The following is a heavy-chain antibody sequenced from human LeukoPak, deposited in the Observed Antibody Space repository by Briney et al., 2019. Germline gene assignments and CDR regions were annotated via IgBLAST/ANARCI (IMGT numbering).Heavy chain of an antibody. V-gene: IGHV3-23*01. CDR3: ASGSGSYRTPYYYMDV. Sequence: PGGSLRLSCAGSGFTFSSYAMSWVRQAPGKGLEWVSAISDTGATTYDADSVKGRFTISRDNSRSTLYLQMNSLRAEDTAVYYCASGSGSYRTPYYYMDVWGKGTTVTVSS. CDR1: GFTFSSYA. CDR2: ISDTGATT. D-gene: IGHD3-10*01. J-gene: IGHJ6*03.